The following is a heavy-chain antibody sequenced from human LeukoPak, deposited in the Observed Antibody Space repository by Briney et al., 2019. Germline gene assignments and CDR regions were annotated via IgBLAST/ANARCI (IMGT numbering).Heavy chain of an antibody. V-gene: IGHV4-4*08. D-gene: IGHD3-10*01. CDR3: ARDLLLWFGELGGDYMDV. CDR2: IYYSGST. J-gene: IGHJ6*03. CDR1: GGSISSYY. Sequence: WETLSLTCTVSGGSISSYYWSWIRQPPGKGLEWIGYIYYSGSTNYNLSLKSRVTISVDTSKNQFSLKLSSVTAADTAVYYCARDLLLWFGELGGDYMDVWGKGTTVTVSS.